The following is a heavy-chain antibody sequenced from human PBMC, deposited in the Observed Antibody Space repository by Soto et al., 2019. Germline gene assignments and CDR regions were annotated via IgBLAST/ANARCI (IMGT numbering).Heavy chain of an antibody. CDR1: GGSFSGYY. J-gene: IGHJ4*02. D-gene: IGHD5-18*01. CDR3: ARGHTAMAN. CDR2: INHSGST. Sequence: QVQLQQWGAGLLKPSETLSLTCAVYGGSFSGYYWSWIRQPPGKGLEWIEEINHSGSTNYNPSLKSRVTISVDTYKNQFSLKLSSVTAADTAVYYCARGHTAMANWGQGTLVTVSS. V-gene: IGHV4-34*01.